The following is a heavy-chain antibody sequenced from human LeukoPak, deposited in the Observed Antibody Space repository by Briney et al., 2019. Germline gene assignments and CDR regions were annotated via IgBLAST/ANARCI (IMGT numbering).Heavy chain of an antibody. J-gene: IGHJ6*03. CDR1: GYTFTSYG. V-gene: IGHV1-18*01. CDR3: ARGVNDFWSVSYYMDV. CDR2: ISAYNGNT. Sequence: ASVKVSCKASGYTFTSYGISWVRQAPGQGLEWMGWISAYNGNTNYAQKLQGRVTMTTDTSTSTAYMELRSLRSDDTAVYYCARGVNDFWSVSYYMDVWGKGTTVTVSS. D-gene: IGHD3-3*01.